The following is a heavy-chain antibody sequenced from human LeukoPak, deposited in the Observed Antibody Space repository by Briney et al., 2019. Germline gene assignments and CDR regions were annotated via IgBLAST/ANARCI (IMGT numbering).Heavy chain of an antibody. J-gene: IGHJ4*02. CDR3: ASVYFDF. CDR1: GYTFSSYG. Sequence: RASVEVSCKASGYTFSSYGISWVRQAPGQGLEWMGWISANNINTNYAQKLQGRVTMTTDTSTSTAYMELRSLRSDDTAVYYCASVYFDFWGQGTLVTVSS. V-gene: IGHV1-18*01. CDR2: ISANNINT.